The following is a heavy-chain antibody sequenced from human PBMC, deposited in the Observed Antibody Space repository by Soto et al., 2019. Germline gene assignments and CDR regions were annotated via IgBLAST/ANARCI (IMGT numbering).Heavy chain of an antibody. Sequence: EVQLVESGGGLVQPGGSLRLSCAASGFTFSSYWMSWVRQAPGKGLEWVANIKQDGSEKYYVDSVKGRFTISRDNAKNSLYLQMNSLRAEDTAVYYCARLGGEYYYDSSGYYFRGAFDIWGQGTMVTVSS. CDR1: GFTFSSYW. J-gene: IGHJ3*02. CDR2: IKQDGSEK. V-gene: IGHV3-7*01. CDR3: ARLGGEYYYDSSGYYFRGAFDI. D-gene: IGHD3-22*01.